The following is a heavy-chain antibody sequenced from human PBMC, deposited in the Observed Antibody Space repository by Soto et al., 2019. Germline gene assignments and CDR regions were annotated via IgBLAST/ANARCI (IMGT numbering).Heavy chain of an antibody. J-gene: IGHJ6*02. CDR1: GYTFSNYG. CDR2: ISGYNGNT. D-gene: IGHD6-19*01. CDR3: SRFIMVGGWFDPNYYHGMDV. V-gene: IGHV1-18*01. Sequence: QVQLVQSGAEVKKPGASVTVSCKTSGYTFSNYGINWVRQAPGQGLEWMGWISGYNGNTNYAQTVKGRVTMTTDTSTGTVYMELRSLKSDDAAISYCSRFIMVGGWFDPNYYHGMDVWGQGTRVTVSS.